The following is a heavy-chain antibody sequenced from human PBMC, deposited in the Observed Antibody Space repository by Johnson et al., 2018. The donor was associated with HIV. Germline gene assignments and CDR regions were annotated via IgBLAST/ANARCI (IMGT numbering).Heavy chain of an antibody. CDR1: GFTFSSYW. V-gene: IGHV3-7*05. D-gene: IGHD1-7*01. CDR3: ARDRAWNYEGAFDI. Sequence: MLLVESGGGLVQPGGSLRLSCAASGFTFSSYWMSWVRQAPGKGLDWVANIKQDGGEKYYVDSVKGRFTISRDNAKNSLYLQMNSLRAEDTAVYYCARDRAWNYEGAFDIWGQGTMVTVSS. CDR2: IKQDGGEK. J-gene: IGHJ3*02.